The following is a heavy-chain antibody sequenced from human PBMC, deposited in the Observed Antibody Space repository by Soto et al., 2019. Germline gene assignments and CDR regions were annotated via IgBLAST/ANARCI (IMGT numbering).Heavy chain of an antibody. D-gene: IGHD3-10*01. V-gene: IGHV1-69*13. CDR1: GGTFSSYA. CDR2: IIPIFGTA. J-gene: IGHJ4*02. Sequence: SVQVSCKASGGTFSSYAISWVRQAPGQGLEWMGGIIPIFGTANYAQKFQGRVTITADESTSTAYMELSSLRSEDTAVYYCARSRGGTYGSGSYRAFDYWGQGTLVTVSS. CDR3: ARSRGGTYGSGSYRAFDY.